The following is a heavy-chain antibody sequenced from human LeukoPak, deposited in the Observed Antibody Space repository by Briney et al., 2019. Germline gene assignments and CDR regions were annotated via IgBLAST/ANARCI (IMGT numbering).Heavy chain of an antibody. CDR2: IYYSGST. Sequence: AETLSLTCTVSGGSISSYYWSWIRQPPGKRLEWIGYIYYSGSTNYNPSLKSRVTISVDTSKNQFSLKLSSVTAADTAVYYCAVGGWLVSSTFDYWGQGTLVTVSS. J-gene: IGHJ4*02. CDR3: AVGGWLVSSTFDY. V-gene: IGHV4-59*08. CDR1: GGSISSYY. D-gene: IGHD6-19*01.